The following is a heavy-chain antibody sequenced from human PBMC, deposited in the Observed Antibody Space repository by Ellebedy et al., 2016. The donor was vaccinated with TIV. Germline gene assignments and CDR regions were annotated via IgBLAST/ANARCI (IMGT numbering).Heavy chain of an antibody. D-gene: IGHD3-10*01. CDR1: GFTFSSYA. CDR3: ACPLWFRELSPLP. V-gene: IGHV3-23*01. J-gene: IGHJ4*02. Sequence: GGSLRLXXAASGFTFSSYAMSWVRQAPGKGLEWVSAISGSGGSTYYADSVKGRFTISRDNSKNTLYLQMNSLRAEDTAVYYCACPLWFRELSPLPWGQGTLVTVSS. CDR2: ISGSGGST.